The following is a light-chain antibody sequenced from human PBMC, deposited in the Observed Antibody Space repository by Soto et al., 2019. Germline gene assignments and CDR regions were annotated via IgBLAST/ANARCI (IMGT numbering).Light chain of an antibody. CDR2: GAS. V-gene: IGKV3-20*01. J-gene: IGKJ4*01. CDR3: QQYGSSPLT. CDR1: QSVSSNY. Sequence: IVLTQSPGTLSLSPGERATLSCRASQSVSSNYLAWYQQKPGQAPRLLIHGASSRATGFPDRFSGSGSGTDFTLTISRLEPEDFAVYYCQQYGSSPLTFGGGTKVEIK.